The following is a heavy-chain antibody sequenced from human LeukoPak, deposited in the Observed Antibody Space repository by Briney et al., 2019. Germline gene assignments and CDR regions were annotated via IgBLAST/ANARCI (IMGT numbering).Heavy chain of an antibody. Sequence: PGGSLRLSCAASGFTFSSYAMSWVRQAPGKGLEWVSAISGSGGSTYYADSVKGRFTISRDNSKNTLYLQMNSLRAEDTAVYYCAKDTGYYDSSGYNFDYWGQGTLVTVSS. CDR3: AKDTGYYDSSGYNFDY. D-gene: IGHD3-22*01. V-gene: IGHV3-23*01. J-gene: IGHJ4*02. CDR1: GFTFSSYA. CDR2: ISGSGGST.